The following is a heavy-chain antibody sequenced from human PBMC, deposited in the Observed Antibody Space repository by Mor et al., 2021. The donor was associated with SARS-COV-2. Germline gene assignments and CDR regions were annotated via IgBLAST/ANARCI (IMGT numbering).Heavy chain of an antibody. CDR3: AHYRVGTMADR. Sequence: IVYRVRIDYNPSLKSRLTISADTLKNHLSLTLTSVTAADTAIYYCAHYRVGTMADRWGRGALVTVS. V-gene: IGHV4-39*02. CDR2: IVYRVRI. D-gene: IGHD1-26*01. J-gene: IGHJ5*02.